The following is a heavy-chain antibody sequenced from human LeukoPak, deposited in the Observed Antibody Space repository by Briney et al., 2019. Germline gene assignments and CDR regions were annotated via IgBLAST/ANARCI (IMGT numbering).Heavy chain of an antibody. Sequence: ASVKVSCKASGYTFTSHGMSWVRQAPGQGLEWMGWVSTYNGNTNYVPKYQGRVTMTTDTSTSTAYMELRSLRADDRAVYYCVRDVDPATAQITVSSGQGNPVTVSS. CDR3: VRDVDPATAQITVS. CDR2: VSTYNGNT. V-gene: IGHV1-18*04. CDR1: GYTFTSHG. D-gene: IGHD1-20*01. J-gene: IGHJ5*02.